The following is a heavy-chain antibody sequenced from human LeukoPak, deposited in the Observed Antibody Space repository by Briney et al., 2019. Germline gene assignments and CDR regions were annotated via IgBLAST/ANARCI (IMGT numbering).Heavy chain of an antibody. J-gene: IGHJ4*02. V-gene: IGHV3-33*01. CDR3: ARETVGTMSD. Sequence: GGSLRLSCTASGFTFETFDMHWVRQSPGKGLEWVGVIWPNGRITHYGDSVQGRFTISRDNSESTLYLQMNSLRAEDTAIYYCARETVGTMSDWSQGTLVTVSS. D-gene: IGHD1-26*01. CDR1: GFTFETFD. CDR2: IWPNGRIT.